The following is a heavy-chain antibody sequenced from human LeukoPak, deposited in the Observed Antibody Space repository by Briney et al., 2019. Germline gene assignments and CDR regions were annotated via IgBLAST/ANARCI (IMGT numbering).Heavy chain of an antibody. D-gene: IGHD6-19*01. J-gene: IGHJ3*02. CDR1: GGSISSSSYY. Sequence: PSETLSLTCTVSGGSISSSSYYWGWIRQPPGKGLEWIGNIYYSGSTYYSPSLKSRVTISVDTSKNQFSLRLNSVTAADTSIYYCARIPTNAVPSAHNGFDIWGQGTMLTVSS. V-gene: IGHV4-39*01. CDR2: IYYSGST. CDR3: ARIPTNAVPSAHNGFDI.